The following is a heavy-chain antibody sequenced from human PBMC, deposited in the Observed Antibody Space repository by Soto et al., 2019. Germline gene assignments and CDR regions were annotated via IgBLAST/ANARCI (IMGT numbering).Heavy chain of an antibody. Sequence: PGGSLRLSCAASGFTFSNYALNWVRHAPGNGLEWVSAISGGGLNTYYADSVKGRFTISRDNSKSTVYLELNNLSAEDTAVYHCAKNQGVELVPLATVDWFDPWGQGSVVTVSS. CDR1: GFTFSNYA. CDR2: ISGGGLNT. V-gene: IGHV3-23*01. D-gene: IGHD1-26*01. CDR3: AKNQGVELVPLATVDWFDP. J-gene: IGHJ5*02.